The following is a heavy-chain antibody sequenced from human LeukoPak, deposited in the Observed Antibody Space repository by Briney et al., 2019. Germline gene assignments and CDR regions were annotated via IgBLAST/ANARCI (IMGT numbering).Heavy chain of an antibody. CDR2: IHLSGTPT. V-gene: IGHV3-48*04. CDR3: ARDRGYTRTNTGGYPVFDL. CDR1: GFTLSDSS. Sequence: GGSLRLSCTASGFTLSDSSINWVRQAPGKGLEWVSYIHLSGTPTHYADPVKGRFSISRDNVKNSLYLQMDNLRAEDTAVYYCARDRGYTRTNTGGYPVFDLWGQGTLVTVSS. J-gene: IGHJ4*02. D-gene: IGHD2-8*02.